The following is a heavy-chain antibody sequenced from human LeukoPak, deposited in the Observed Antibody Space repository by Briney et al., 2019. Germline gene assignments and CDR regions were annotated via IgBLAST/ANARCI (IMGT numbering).Heavy chain of an antibody. J-gene: IGHJ4*02. V-gene: IGHV4-39*01. CDR1: GGSIISSSYF. D-gene: IGHD5-24*01. CDR3: ARVRDGYNSIDY. Sequence: PSETLSLTCTVSGGSIISSSYFWAWIRQPPGKGLEWIGSIYYSGRTYHNSSLKSRVAISVDTSKNELSLKVTSVTAADPAVYYCARVRDGYNSIDYWGQGTLVTVSS. CDR2: IYYSGRT.